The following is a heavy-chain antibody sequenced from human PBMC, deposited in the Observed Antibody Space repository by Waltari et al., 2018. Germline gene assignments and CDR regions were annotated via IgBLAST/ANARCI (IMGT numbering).Heavy chain of an antibody. D-gene: IGHD3-10*01. V-gene: IGHV4-4*07. CDR2: IYTSGST. Sequence: QVQLQESGPGLVKPSETLSLTCTVSGGSISSYYWSWIRQPAGKGMEWIGRIYTSGSTNYNPSLKSRVTRSVDTSKNQFALKLSSVTAADTAVYYCARDQEYYYGSGSYYQDWFDPWGQGTLVTVSS. J-gene: IGHJ5*02. CDR1: GGSISSYY. CDR3: ARDQEYYYGSGSYYQDWFDP.